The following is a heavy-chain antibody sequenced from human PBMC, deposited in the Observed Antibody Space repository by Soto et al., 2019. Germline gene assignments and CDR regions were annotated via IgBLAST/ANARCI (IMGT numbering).Heavy chain of an antibody. CDR3: AKVPRRPGYSSG. Sequence: EVQLLESGGGLVQPGGSLRLSCAASGFTFSSYAMSWVRQAPGKGLEWVSAISGSGGSTYYADSVKGRFTISRDNSKNPLYLQMNSLRAEDTAVYYCAKVPRRPGYSSGWGQGTLVTVSS. J-gene: IGHJ4*02. CDR2: ISGSGGST. CDR1: GFTFSSYA. D-gene: IGHD6-19*01. V-gene: IGHV3-23*01.